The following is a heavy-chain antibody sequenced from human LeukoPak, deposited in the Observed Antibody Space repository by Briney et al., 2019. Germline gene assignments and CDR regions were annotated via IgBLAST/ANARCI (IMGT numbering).Heavy chain of an antibody. D-gene: IGHD3-10*01. CDR2: ISSSGSTI. J-gene: IGHJ1*01. CDR3: ARDTDYYGSGRHGYFDH. Sequence: PGGSLRLSCAASGFTFSSYEMNRVRQAPGKGLEWVSYISSSGSTIYYADSVKGRFTISRDNAKNSLYLQMNSLRDENTAVYYCARDTDYYGSGRHGYFDHWGQGTLVTVSS. CDR1: GFTFSSYE. V-gene: IGHV3-48*03.